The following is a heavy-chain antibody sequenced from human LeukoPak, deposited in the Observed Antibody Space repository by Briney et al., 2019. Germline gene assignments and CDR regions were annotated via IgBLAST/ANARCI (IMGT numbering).Heavy chain of an antibody. CDR2: INSDGSST. Sequence: GGSLRLSCAASGFTFSSYWMHWVRQAPGKGLVWVSRINSDGSSTSYADSVKGRFTISRDNAKNTLYLQMNSLRAEDTAVYYCARDLKRYCGGGSCYSAWFDPWGQGTLVTVSS. J-gene: IGHJ5*02. CDR1: GFTFSSYW. V-gene: IGHV3-74*01. CDR3: ARDLKRYCGGGSCYSAWFDP. D-gene: IGHD2-15*01.